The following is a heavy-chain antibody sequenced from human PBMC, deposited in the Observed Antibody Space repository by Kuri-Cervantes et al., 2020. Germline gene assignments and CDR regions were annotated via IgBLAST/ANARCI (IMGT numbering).Heavy chain of an antibody. Sequence: GGSLRLSCTASGFTFGDYAMNWVRQAPAKGLEWFSAISASGGSTYYADSVKGRFTISRDNSKNTLYLQMNSLRAEDTAVYYCASPTIAVTGIISGTRNAFDIWGQGTMVTVSS. CDR1: GFTFGDYA. V-gene: IGHV3-23*01. J-gene: IGHJ3*02. CDR3: ASPTIAVTGIISGTRNAFDI. D-gene: IGHD6-19*01. CDR2: ISASGGST.